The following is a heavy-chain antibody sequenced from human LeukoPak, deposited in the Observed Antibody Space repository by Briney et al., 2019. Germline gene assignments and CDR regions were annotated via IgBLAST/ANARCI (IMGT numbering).Heavy chain of an antibody. CDR2: INGRGDDT. CDR1: GFTFSTYI. Sequence: GGSLRLSCAASGFTFSTYIMNWVRQAPGKGLEWVSAINGRGDDTYYPDSVKGRFTISRDNSNNTLYLQMNSLRAEDTAVYYRAKGHRSSSSFFDSWGQGILVTVSS. V-gene: IGHV3-23*01. CDR3: AKGHRSSSSFFDS. J-gene: IGHJ4*02. D-gene: IGHD6-19*01.